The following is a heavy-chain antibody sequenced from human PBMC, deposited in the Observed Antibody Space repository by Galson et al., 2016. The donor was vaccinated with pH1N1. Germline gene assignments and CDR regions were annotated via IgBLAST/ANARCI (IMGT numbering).Heavy chain of an antibody. V-gene: IGHV1-69*13. CDR2: ISTLFGTA. Sequence: SVKVSCKASGGIFNSHTISWVRQAPGQGLEWMGGISTLFGTANYAQNFMGRVTISADASTGTAYMELTNLTSQDTAVYFCAREGANYYGSDGMDVWGQGTLVTVSS. D-gene: IGHD3-10*01. CDR1: GGIFNSHT. J-gene: IGHJ6*02. CDR3: AREGANYYGSDGMDV.